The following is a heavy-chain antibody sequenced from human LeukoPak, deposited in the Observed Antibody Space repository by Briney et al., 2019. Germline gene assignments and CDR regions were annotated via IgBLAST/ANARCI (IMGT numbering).Heavy chain of an antibody. D-gene: IGHD4-17*01. V-gene: IGHV3-48*01. CDR2: IRSSSSTI. Sequence: GGSLRLSCAASGFTFSSYNMNWVRQAPGKGLEWVSYIRSSSSTIYYADSVKGRFTISRDNAKNSLYLQMNSLRAEDTAVYYCARTTTVTTFDPWGQGTLVTVSS. J-gene: IGHJ5*02. CDR3: ARTTTVTTFDP. CDR1: GFTFSSYN.